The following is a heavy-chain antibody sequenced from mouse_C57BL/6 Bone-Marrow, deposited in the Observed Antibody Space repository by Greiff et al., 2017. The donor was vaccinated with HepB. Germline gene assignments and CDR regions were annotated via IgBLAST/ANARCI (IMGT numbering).Heavy chain of an antibody. CDR2: INPNYGTT. V-gene: IGHV1-39*01. J-gene: IGHJ3*01. CDR3: ARSGYYGSSWFAY. CDR1: GYSFTDYN. Sequence: VQLKESGPELVKPGASVKISCKASGYSFTDYNMNWVKQSNGKSLEWIGVINPNYGTTSYNQKFKGKATLTVDQSSSTAYMQLDSLTSEDSAVYYCARSGYYGSSWFAYWGQGTLVTVSA. D-gene: IGHD1-1*01.